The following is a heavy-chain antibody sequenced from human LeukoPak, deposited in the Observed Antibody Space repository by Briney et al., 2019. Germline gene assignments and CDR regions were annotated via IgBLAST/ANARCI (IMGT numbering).Heavy chain of an antibody. D-gene: IGHD1-7*01. J-gene: IGHJ5*02. CDR3: ARGNTGTTKSGYNWFDP. V-gene: IGHV4-31*03. CDR1: GGSISSGGYY. CDR2: IYYSGST. Sequence: SETLSLTCTVSGGSISSGGYYWSWIRQHPGKGLEWIGYIYYSGSTYYNPSLKSRVTISVDTSKNQFSLKLSSVTAADTAVYYCARGNTGTTKSGYNWFDPWGQGTLVTVSS.